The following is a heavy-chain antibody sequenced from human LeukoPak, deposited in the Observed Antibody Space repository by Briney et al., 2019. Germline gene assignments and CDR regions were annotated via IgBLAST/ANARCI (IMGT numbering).Heavy chain of an antibody. J-gene: IGHJ1*01. D-gene: IGHD4-17*01. V-gene: IGHV3-23*01. CDR1: GFTFTGFA. CDR3: AKGPQVTKKPVYFQH. Sequence: PVGSLSLSCAASGFTFTGFAMSSGRQAPGKGLEWVSVISGSGGSTYYADSVKGRFTISRDTSKNTLYLKMNSVRAEDTAVYYCAKGPQVTKKPVYFQHWGQGTLVTVSS. CDR2: ISGSGGST.